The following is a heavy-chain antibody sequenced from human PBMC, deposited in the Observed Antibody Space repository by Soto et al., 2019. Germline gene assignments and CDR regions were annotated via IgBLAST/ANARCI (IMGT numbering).Heavy chain of an antibody. V-gene: IGHV3-30-3*01. Sequence: QVQLVESGGGVVQPGRSLRLSCAASGFTFSSYTKYWVREGPDKELEWVAGISNNGINKDYADSVKGRFIVSRDNSKNTLNLQINSLRRDDSAIYYCAREWSISVGAPGYWGQGTLVTVSS. CDR3: AREWSISVGAPGY. CDR1: GFTFSSYT. CDR2: ISNNGINK. J-gene: IGHJ4*02. D-gene: IGHD1-26*01.